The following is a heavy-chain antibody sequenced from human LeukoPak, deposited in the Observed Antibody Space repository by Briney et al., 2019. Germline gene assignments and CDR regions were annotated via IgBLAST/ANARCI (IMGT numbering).Heavy chain of an antibody. D-gene: IGHD4-17*01. Sequence: SETLSLTCTVSGGSISSYYWSWIRQPPGKGLEWIGEINHSGSTNYNPSLKSRVTISVDTSKNQFSLKLSSVTAADTAVYYCARRRPVTTYFDYWGQGTLVTVSS. CDR2: INHSGST. CDR1: GGSISSYY. J-gene: IGHJ4*02. V-gene: IGHV4-34*01. CDR3: ARRRPVTTYFDY.